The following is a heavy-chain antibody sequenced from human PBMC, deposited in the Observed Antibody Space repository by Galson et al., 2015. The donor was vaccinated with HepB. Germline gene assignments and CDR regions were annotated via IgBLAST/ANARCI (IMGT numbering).Heavy chain of an antibody. CDR1: GFSFSGSA. D-gene: IGHD1-7*01. CDR3: LTGTYTDF. CDR2: IRDKANSYAT. Sequence: SLRLSCAASGFSFSGSAMHWVRQASGKGLEWVGRIRDKANSYATVYAASVKGRFTISRDDSKNTAYLQMNSLKTEDTAVYYCLTGTYTDFWGQGTLVTVSS. J-gene: IGHJ4*02. V-gene: IGHV3-73*01.